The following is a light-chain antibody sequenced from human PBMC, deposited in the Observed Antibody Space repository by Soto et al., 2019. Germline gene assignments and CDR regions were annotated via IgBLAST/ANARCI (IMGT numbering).Light chain of an antibody. J-gene: IGLJ1*01. CDR1: SSDVGTYNY. CDR3: SSYAGSNNLYV. Sequence: QSALTQPPSASGSPGQSVTISCTGTSSDVGTYNYVSWYQQHPGKAPKLMIYEVSVWPSGVPDRFSGSKSGNTASLTVSGLQAEDEADYYCSSYAGSNNLYVFGTGTKLTVL. CDR2: EVS. V-gene: IGLV2-8*01.